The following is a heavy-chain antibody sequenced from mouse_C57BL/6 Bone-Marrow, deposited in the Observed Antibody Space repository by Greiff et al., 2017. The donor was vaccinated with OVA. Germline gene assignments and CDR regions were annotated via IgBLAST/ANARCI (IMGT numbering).Heavy chain of an antibody. CDR3: TRLGVYYDYDGVDY. Sequence: VQLQQSGTVLARPGASVKMSCKTSGYTFTSYWMHWVKQRPGQCLEWIGAIYPGNSDTSYNQKFKGKAKLTAVTSASTAYMELSSLTNEDSAVYYCTRLGVYYDYDGVDYWGQGTTLTVSS. D-gene: IGHD2-4*01. CDR2: IYPGNSDT. V-gene: IGHV1-5*01. CDR1: GYTFTSYW. J-gene: IGHJ2*01.